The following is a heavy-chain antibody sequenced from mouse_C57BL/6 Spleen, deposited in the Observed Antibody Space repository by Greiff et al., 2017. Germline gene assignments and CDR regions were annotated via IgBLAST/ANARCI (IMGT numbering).Heavy chain of an antibody. CDR1: GFSLSTSGMG. D-gene: IGHD2-3*01. J-gene: IGHJ2*01. Sequence: QVTLKVCGPGILQSSQTLSLTCSFSGFSLSTSGMGVSWIRQPSGKGLEWLAHIYWDDDKRYNPSLKSRLTISKDTSRNQVFLKITSVDTADTATYYCARRADGYSYYFDYWGQGTTLTVSS. CDR2: IYWDDDK. V-gene: IGHV8-12*01. CDR3: ARRADGYSYYFDY.